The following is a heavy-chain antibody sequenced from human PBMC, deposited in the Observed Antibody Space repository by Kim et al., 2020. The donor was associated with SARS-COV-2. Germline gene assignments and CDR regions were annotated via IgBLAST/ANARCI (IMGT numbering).Heavy chain of an antibody. CDR1: GGTFSSYA. V-gene: IGHV1-69*13. CDR2: IIPIFGTA. CDR3: AREGNMVTTLWYYGMDV. D-gene: IGHD4-17*01. J-gene: IGHJ6*02. Sequence: SVKVSCKASGGTFSSYAISWVRQAPGQGLEWMGGIIPIFGTANYAQKFQGRVTITADESTSTAYMELSSLRSEDTAVYYCAREGNMVTTLWYYGMDVWGPGTTLTVSS.